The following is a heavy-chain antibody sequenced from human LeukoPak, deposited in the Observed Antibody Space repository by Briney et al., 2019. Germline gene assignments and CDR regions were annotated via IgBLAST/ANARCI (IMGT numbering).Heavy chain of an antibody. CDR3: APQYGHNYQYWHFDL. J-gene: IGHJ2*01. CDR1: GFTFSNDG. CDR2: IWNDGSKM. D-gene: IGHD5-24*01. V-gene: IGHV3-33*03. Sequence: GGSLRLSCAASGFTFSNDGMHWVRQAPGKGLEWVAVIWNDGSKMFFSDSVQGRFTVSRDNSKNILHLQLNSLRAEDSALYYGAPQYGHNYQYWHFDLWGRSTLVTVSS.